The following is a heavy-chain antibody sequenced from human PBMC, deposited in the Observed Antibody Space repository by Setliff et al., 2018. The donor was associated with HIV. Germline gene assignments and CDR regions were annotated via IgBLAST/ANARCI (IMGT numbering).Heavy chain of an antibody. J-gene: IGHJ3*02. V-gene: IGHV4-59*08. CDR2: IYYSGST. CDR1: GGSISSYY. D-gene: IGHD3-22*01. Sequence: SETLSLTCTVSGGSISSYYWSWIRQPPGKGLEWIGYIYYSGSTNYNPSLKSRVTISVDTSKNQFSLRLSSVTAADTAVYYCARLGRGTYYYDSSGYLYAFDIWGQGTMVTVSS. CDR3: ARLGRGTYYYDSSGYLYAFDI.